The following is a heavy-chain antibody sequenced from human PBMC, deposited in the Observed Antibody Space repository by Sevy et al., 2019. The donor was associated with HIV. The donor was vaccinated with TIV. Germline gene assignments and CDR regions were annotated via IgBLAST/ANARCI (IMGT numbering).Heavy chain of an antibody. J-gene: IGHJ4*02. D-gene: IGHD3-22*01. CDR3: ARSPRFRRYYDSSGGLDY. CDR2: INSSGST. CDR1: GGSFSGYY. V-gene: IGHV4-34*01. Sequence: SETLSLTCAVYGGSFSGYYWSWIRQPPGKGLEWIGEINSSGSTNYNPSLKRRVTISVDTSKNQFSLKLSPVTAADTAVYYCARSPRFRRYYDSSGGLDYWGQGTLVTVSS.